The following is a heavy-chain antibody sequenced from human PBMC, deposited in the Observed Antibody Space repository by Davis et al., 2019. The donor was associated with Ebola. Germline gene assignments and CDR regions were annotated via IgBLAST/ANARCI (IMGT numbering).Heavy chain of an antibody. V-gene: IGHV3-30*18. CDR2: ISYDGSNK. CDR1: GFTFSSYG. CDR3: AKGVVPAAALYYYGMDV. D-gene: IGHD2-2*01. Sequence: GESLKISCAASGFTFSSYGMHWVRQAPGKGLEWVAVISYDGSNKYYADSVKGRFTISRDNSKNTLYLQMNSLRAEDTAVYYCAKGVVPAAALYYYGMDVWGQGTTVTVSS. J-gene: IGHJ6*02.